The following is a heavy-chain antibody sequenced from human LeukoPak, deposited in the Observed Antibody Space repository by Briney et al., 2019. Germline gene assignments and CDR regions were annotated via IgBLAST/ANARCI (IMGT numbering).Heavy chain of an antibody. CDR2: ISSSSSYI. Sequence: PGGSLRLSCGVCGLTFSSYSMNWVRQAPGKGLEWVSSISSSSSYIYYADSRKGRFTISRDNAKNSLYLQMNSLRAEDTAVYYCARGSPPAGFDYWGQGTLVTVSS. J-gene: IGHJ4*02. CDR1: GLTFSSYS. V-gene: IGHV3-21*01. CDR3: ARGSPPAGFDY. D-gene: IGHD6-25*01.